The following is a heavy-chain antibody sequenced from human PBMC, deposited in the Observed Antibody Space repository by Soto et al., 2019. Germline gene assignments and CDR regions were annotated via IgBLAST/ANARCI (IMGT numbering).Heavy chain of an antibody. Sequence: EVQLLESGGGLVQPGGSLRLSCAASGFTFSSYAMTWVRQAPGKGLEWVSAITGSGGTTYYADSVKGRFTISRDNSKNTLYLQMNSLRAEDTAVYYCAKDQYSSSWYRLWGQGTLVTVSS. CDR1: GFTFSSYA. V-gene: IGHV3-23*01. J-gene: IGHJ4*02. CDR2: ITGSGGTT. CDR3: AKDQYSSSWYRL. D-gene: IGHD6-13*01.